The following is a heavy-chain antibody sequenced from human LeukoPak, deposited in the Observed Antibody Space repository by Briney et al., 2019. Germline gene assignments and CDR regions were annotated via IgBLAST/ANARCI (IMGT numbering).Heavy chain of an antibody. J-gene: IGHJ6*03. CDR3: ARARSHYYYYMDV. CDR2: INTDGSST. V-gene: IGHV3-74*01. Sequence: GGSLRLSCAASGFTFSSYWMHWVRQAPGKGLVWVSRINTDGSSTSYADSVKGRFTISRDNAKNTLYLQMNSLRAEDTAVYYCARARSHYYYYMDVWGKGTTVTVSS. CDR1: GFTFSSYW.